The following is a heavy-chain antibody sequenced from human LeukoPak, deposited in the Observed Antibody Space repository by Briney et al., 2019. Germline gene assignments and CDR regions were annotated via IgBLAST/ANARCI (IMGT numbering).Heavy chain of an antibody. J-gene: IGHJ4*02. Sequence: PSETLSLTCSVSGGSISHDYWSWIRQPPGKGLEWIGYIYYSGTTNHNPSLKSRVTILVDTSKNQFSLNLSSVTAADTAVYYCARRGIAAAGYDYWGQGTLVTVSS. V-gene: IGHV4-59*08. CDR2: IYYSGTT. CDR1: GGSISHDY. D-gene: IGHD6-13*01. CDR3: ARRGIAAAGYDY.